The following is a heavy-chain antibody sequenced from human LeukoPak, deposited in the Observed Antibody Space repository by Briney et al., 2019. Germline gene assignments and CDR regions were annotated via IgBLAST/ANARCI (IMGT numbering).Heavy chain of an antibody. CDR1: GGSISSYY. J-gene: IGHJ4*02. V-gene: IGHV4-34*01. CDR3: ARSPDSSGYY. D-gene: IGHD3-22*01. CDR2: INHSGST. Sequence: SETLSLTCTVSGGSISSYYWSWIRQPPGKGLEWIGEINHSGSTNYNPSLKSRVTISVDTSKNQFSLKLSSVTAADTAVYYCARSPDSSGYYWGQGTLVTVSS.